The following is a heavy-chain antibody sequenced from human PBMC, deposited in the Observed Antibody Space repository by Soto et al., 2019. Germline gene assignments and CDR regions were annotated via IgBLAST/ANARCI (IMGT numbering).Heavy chain of an antibody. CDR2: IDHNGVA. V-gene: IGHV4-4*02. Sequence: PSETLSLTCGVSGDSISSSKWWTWVRQTPGNGLEWIGKIDHNGVANYNPSLEGRVTISKDISKNQISLKVTSVTAADSAVYYCARMNRDYYYYGMDVWGQGXTVTVYS. CDR3: ARMNRDYYYYGMDV. CDR1: GDSISSSKW. J-gene: IGHJ6*02.